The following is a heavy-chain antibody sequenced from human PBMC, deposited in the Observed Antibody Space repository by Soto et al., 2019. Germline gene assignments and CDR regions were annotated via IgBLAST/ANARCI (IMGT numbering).Heavy chain of an antibody. J-gene: IGHJ4*02. CDR1: GVNFSSFG. Sequence: GRSMRLACAACGVNFSSFGMHWVRQTQGKGLEGVAVISYDGSNKYYADSVKGRFTISRDNSKNTLYLQMNSLRAEDTAVYYCAKVIDAAYYDSSGYYYGFDQWGQGTLVTISS. D-gene: IGHD3-22*01. CDR2: ISYDGSNK. V-gene: IGHV3-30*18. CDR3: AKVIDAAYYDSSGYYYGFDQ.